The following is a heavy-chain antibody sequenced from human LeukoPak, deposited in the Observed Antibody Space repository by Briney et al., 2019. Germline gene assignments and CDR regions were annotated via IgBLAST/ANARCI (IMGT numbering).Heavy chain of an antibody. CDR2: ISGSGGST. Sequence: GGSLRLSCAASGFTFSSYAMSWVRQAPGKGLEWVSAISGSGGSTYYADSVKGRFTISRDNSKNTLYLQMNSLRAEDTAVYYCAKAGHNWNDAYAYFDYWGQGTLVIVSS. D-gene: IGHD1-20*01. V-gene: IGHV3-23*01. J-gene: IGHJ4*02. CDR1: GFTFSSYA. CDR3: AKAGHNWNDAYAYFDY.